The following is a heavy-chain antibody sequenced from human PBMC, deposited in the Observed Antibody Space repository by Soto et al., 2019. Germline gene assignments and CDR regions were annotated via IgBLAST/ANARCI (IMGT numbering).Heavy chain of an antibody. CDR1: GGTFSSYA. D-gene: IGHD6-6*01. J-gene: IGHJ6*02. V-gene: IGHV1-69*13. CDR2: IIPIFGTA. Sequence: SVKVSCKASGGTFSSYAISWVRQAPGQELEWMGGIIPIFGTANYAQKFQGRVTITADETTSTAYMELSSLRSEDTAVYYCAGVGGGRLAARATGFYYYYGMDVWGQGTMVTVSS. CDR3: AGVGGGRLAARATGFYYYYGMDV.